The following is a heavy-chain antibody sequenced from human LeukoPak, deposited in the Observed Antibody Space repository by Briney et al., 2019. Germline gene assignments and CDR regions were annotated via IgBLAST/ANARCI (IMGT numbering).Heavy chain of an antibody. D-gene: IGHD3-3*01. V-gene: IGHV1-58*01. CDR3: AAELQLRFLEWHAFDI. J-gene: IGHJ3*02. CDR2: IVVGSGNT. Sequence: SVKVSCKASGFTFTSSAVQWVRQARGQRLEWIGWIVVGSGNTNYAQKFQERVTITRDMSTSTAYMELSSLRSEDTAVYYCAAELQLRFLEWHAFDIWGQGTMVTVSS. CDR1: GFTFTSSA.